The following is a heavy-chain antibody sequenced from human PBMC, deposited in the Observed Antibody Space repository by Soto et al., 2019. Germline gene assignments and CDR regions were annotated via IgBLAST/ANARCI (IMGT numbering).Heavy chain of an antibody. V-gene: IGHV3-21*01. Sequence: PGGSLRLSCAASGFTFSDYTIHWVRQSPGKGLEWLPSISSNSDYIYYPDSLKGRLNISRDNAENSLFLHMHSLRVEDTAIYYCARDFADGDFVFDYWGEGTLVTVSS. CDR1: GFTFSDYT. J-gene: IGHJ4*02. CDR2: ISSNSDYI. CDR3: ARDFADGDFVFDY.